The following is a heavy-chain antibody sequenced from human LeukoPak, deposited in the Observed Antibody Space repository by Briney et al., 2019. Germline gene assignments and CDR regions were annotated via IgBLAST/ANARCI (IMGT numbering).Heavy chain of an antibody. CDR1: GGSISSSSF. D-gene: IGHD6-13*01. J-gene: IGHJ4*02. CDR2: IFYSGST. V-gene: IGHV4-39*01. Sequence: SETLSLTCTASGGSISSSSFWGWIRRPPGKGLEWIGHIFYSGSTYYNPSLKSRVTLSVDTSDNQFSLRLTSVSAADTAIYYCARRGITYSTSYFDSWGQGILVTVSP. CDR3: ARRGITYSTSYFDS.